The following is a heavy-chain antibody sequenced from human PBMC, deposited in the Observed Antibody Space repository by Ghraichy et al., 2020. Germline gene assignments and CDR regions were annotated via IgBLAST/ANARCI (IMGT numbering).Heavy chain of an antibody. D-gene: IGHD6-13*01. CDR3: ARGRGSSSIFDP. Sequence: GGSLRLSCAASGFTFSSYSMNWVRQAPGKGLEWVSSISSSSSYIYYADSVKGRFTISRDNAKNSLYLQMNSLRAEDTAVYYCARGRGSSSIFDPWGQGTLVTVSS. CDR2: ISSSSSYI. CDR1: GFTFSSYS. V-gene: IGHV3-21*01. J-gene: IGHJ5*02.